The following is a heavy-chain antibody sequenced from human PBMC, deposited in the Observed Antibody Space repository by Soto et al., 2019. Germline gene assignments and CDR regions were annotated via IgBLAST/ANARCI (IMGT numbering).Heavy chain of an antibody. V-gene: IGHV4-59*01. CDR2: IYYSGST. J-gene: IGHJ1*01. CDR1: GGSISSYY. CDR3: ARGDSDLAVSEAAY. D-gene: IGHD2-15*01. Sequence: PSETLSLTCTVSGGSISSYYWSWIRQPPGKGLEWIGYIYYSGSTNYNPSLKSRVTISVGTSKSQFSLKLSSVAAADTAIYYCARGDSDLAVSEAAYWGQGTLVTVSS.